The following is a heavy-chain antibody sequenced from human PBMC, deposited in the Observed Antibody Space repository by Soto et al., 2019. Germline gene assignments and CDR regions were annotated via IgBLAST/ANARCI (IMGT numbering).Heavy chain of an antibody. CDR3: ARSTTIVKPTYYGDYYYYMDV. D-gene: IGHD3-3*01. CDR2: IYYSGST. V-gene: IGHV4-31*03. J-gene: IGHJ6*03. Sequence: SETLSLTCTVSGGSISSGGYYWSWIRQHPGKGLEWIGYIYYSGSTYYNPSLKSRVTISVDTSKNQFSLKLSSVTAADTAVYYYARSTTIVKPTYYGDYYYYMDVWGKGTTVTVSS. CDR1: GGSISSGGYY.